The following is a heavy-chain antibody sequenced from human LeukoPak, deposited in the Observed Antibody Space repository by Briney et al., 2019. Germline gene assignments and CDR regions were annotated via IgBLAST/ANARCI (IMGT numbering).Heavy chain of an antibody. J-gene: IGHJ6*02. V-gene: IGHV1-8*01. CDR1: GYTFTSYD. Sequence: ASVKVSCKASGYTFTSYDINWVRQAPGQGLEWMGWMNPNSGNTGYAQKFQGRVTMTRNTSISTAYMELSSLRSEDTAVYYCARVLSSYSGSWYRLNYYGMDVWGQGTTVTVSS. D-gene: IGHD6-13*01. CDR2: MNPNSGNT. CDR3: ARVLSSYSGSWYRLNYYGMDV.